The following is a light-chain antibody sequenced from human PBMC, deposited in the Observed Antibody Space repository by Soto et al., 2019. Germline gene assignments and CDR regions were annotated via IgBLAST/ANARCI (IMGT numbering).Light chain of an antibody. CDR3: QQSYSTPIT. CDR2: AAS. V-gene: IGKV1-39*01. Sequence: DIQMTQSPSSLSASVGDRVTITCRASQSISSYLNWYQQKPGKDPKLLIYAASSLQSGVPSRFSGSGSGTDFTLTISSLPPEDFATYYCQQSYSTPITFGQGTRLEIK. J-gene: IGKJ5*01. CDR1: QSISSY.